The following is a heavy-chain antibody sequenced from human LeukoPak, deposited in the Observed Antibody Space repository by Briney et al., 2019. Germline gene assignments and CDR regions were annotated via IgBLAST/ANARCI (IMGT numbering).Heavy chain of an antibody. CDR1: GDSITTGNYY. D-gene: IGHD4-11*01. CDR3: ARGRSNYLNYFDY. Sequence: SETLSLTCTVSGDSITTGNYYWSWVRQPAGKGLEWIGRVYTSGATNSNPSLKSRVTISVDTSKNQFSLKLSSVTAADTAVYYCARGRSNYLNYFDYWGQGTLVTVSS. CDR2: VYTSGAT. V-gene: IGHV4-61*02. J-gene: IGHJ4*02.